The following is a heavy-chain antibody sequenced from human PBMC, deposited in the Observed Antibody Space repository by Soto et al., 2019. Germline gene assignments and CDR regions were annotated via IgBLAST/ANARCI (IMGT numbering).Heavy chain of an antibody. J-gene: IGHJ6*02. CDR3: AKGLERYSSGWHVSYGMDV. Sequence: QVQLVESGGGVVQPGRSLRLSCAASGFTFSSYGMHWVRQALGKGLEWVAVISYDGSNKYYADSVKGRFTISRDNSKNTLYLQMNSLRAEDTAVYYCAKGLERYSSGWHVSYGMDVWGQGTTVTVSS. V-gene: IGHV3-30*18. D-gene: IGHD6-19*01. CDR1: GFTFSSYG. CDR2: ISYDGSNK.